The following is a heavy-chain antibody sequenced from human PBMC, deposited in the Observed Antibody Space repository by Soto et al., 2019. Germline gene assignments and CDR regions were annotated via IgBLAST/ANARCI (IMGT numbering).Heavy chain of an antibody. CDR2: IKRKMDGETT. J-gene: IGHJ3*02. D-gene: IGHD2-2*01. V-gene: IGHV3-15*01. Sequence: EVQLVEAGGGLAKPGGSLRLSCDSAGFSFTDVWLTWVRQALGKGLEWVGRIKRKMDGETTEYAAPVKGRYSISRDDLKNTLFLQMNSLKSEDTAVYYCAVEAQGSSFDFPGAFDIWGHGTKVPVSS. CDR3: AVEAQGSSFDFPGAFDI. CDR1: GFSFTDVW.